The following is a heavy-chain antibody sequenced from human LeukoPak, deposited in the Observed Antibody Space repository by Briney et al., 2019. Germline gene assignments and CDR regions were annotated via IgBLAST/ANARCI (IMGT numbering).Heavy chain of an antibody. J-gene: IGHJ4*02. V-gene: IGHV3-23*01. CDR3: AKATIFGVVIPYYFDY. D-gene: IGHD3-3*01. CDR1: GGSISSSSYY. CDR2: ISGSGGST. Sequence: PSETLSLTCTVSGGSISSSSYYWGWIRQPPGKGLEWVSAISGSGGSTYYADSVKGRFTISRDNSKNTLYLQMNSLRAEDTAVYYCAKATIFGVVIPYYFDYWGQGTLVTVSS.